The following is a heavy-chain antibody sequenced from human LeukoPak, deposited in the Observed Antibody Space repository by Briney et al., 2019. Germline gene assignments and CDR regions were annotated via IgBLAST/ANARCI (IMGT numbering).Heavy chain of an antibody. CDR1: GFTFSSYA. Sequence: GGSLRLSCAASGFTFSSYAMSWVRQAPGKGLEWVSAISGSGGSTYYADSVKGRFTISRDNSKDTLYLQMNSLRAEDTAVYYCAKDFLIAVAGTIDYWGQGTLVTVSS. V-gene: IGHV3-23*01. J-gene: IGHJ4*02. CDR2: ISGSGGST. CDR3: AKDFLIAVAGTIDY. D-gene: IGHD6-19*01.